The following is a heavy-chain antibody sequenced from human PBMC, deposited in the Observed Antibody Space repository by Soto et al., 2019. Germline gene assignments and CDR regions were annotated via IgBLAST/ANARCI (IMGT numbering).Heavy chain of an antibody. J-gene: IGHJ2*01. Sequence: QVQLQESGPGLVKPSQTLSLTCTVSDGSISSGGYYWSWIRQHPGKGLEWIGYIDYSGSTYYNPNVNTSVTRSAESYKNPYPRKLTSGTAAGWAGYYAAGFAALWSFDLWGRGTLVTFS. V-gene: IGHV4-31*03. CDR2: IDYSGST. CDR3: AGFAALWSFDL. D-gene: IGHD6-13*01. CDR1: DGSISSGGYY.